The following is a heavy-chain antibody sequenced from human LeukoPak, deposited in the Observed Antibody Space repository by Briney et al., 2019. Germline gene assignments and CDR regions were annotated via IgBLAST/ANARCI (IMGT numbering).Heavy chain of an antibody. Sequence: PSETLSLTCAVYGGSFSGYYWSWIRQPPGKGLEWIGEINHSGSTNYNPSLKSRVTISVDTSKNQFSLKLSSVTAADTAVYYCAREGGYSYGYYYYYYMDVWGKGTTVTVSS. V-gene: IGHV4-34*01. D-gene: IGHD5-18*01. J-gene: IGHJ6*03. CDR1: GGSFSGYY. CDR2: INHSGST. CDR3: AREGGYSYGYYYYYYMDV.